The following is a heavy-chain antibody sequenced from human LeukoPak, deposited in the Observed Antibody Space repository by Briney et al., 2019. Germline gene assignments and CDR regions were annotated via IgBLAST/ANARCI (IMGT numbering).Heavy chain of an antibody. V-gene: IGHV4-4*02. CDR1: GASLSSTNL. J-gene: IGHJ4*02. CDR3: ARFGPNYGGNSYRGDY. CDR2: IYPSGST. Sequence: PSGTLSLTCAVSGASLSSTNLWSWVRQPPGKGLEWIGEIYPSGSTNDNPSLKSRVTISVDTSKNQFSLKLSSVTAADTAVYYCARFGPNYGGNSYRGDYWGQGTLVTVSS. D-gene: IGHD4-23*01.